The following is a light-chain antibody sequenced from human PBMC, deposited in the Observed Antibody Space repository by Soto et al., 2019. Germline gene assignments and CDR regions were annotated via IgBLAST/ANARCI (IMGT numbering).Light chain of an antibody. CDR3: QTWGTGIWV. CDR1: SGHSNYA. CDR2: LNSDGSH. V-gene: IGLV4-69*01. J-gene: IGLJ3*02. Sequence: QSVLTQSPSASASLGASVKLTCTLSSGHSNYAIAWHQQQPEKGPRYLMKLNSDGSHIKGDGIPDRFSGSSSGAERYLTISSLQSEDEADYYCQTWGTGIWVFGGGTKLTVL.